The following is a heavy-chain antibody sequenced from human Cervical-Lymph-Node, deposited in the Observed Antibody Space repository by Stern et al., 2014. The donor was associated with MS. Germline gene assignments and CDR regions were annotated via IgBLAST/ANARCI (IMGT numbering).Heavy chain of an antibody. Sequence: VQLVESGGGVVQPGTSLRLSCAASGFTFSSYGMHWVRPAPGKGLEGVALAWYDGSTAYYTNSVKGRFTISRDNSKNPLSLQMNSLTAEDTAVYYCARGHIPYAYNYLFDYWGQGTLVTVSS. J-gene: IGHJ4*02. CDR2: AWYDGSTA. D-gene: IGHD5-24*01. V-gene: IGHV3-33*01. CDR3: ARGHIPYAYNYLFDY. CDR1: GFTFSSYG.